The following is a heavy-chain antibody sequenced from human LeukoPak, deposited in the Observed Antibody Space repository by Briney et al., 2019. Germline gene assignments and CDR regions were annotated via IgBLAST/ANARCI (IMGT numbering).Heavy chain of an antibody. CDR1: GYTLTNYG. CDR2: INPNSGGT. Sequence: GASVKVSCKASGYTLTNYGFSWVRQAPGQGLEWMGWINPNSGGTNYAQKFQGRVTMTRDTSISTAYMELSRLRSDDTAVYYCARREQQLVAPFDPWGQGTLVTVSS. CDR3: ARREQQLVAPFDP. J-gene: IGHJ5*02. D-gene: IGHD6-13*01. V-gene: IGHV1-2*02.